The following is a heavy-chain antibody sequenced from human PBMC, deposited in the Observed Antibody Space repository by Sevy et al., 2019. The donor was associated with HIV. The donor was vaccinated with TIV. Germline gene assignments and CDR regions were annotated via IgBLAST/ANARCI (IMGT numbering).Heavy chain of an antibody. CDR2: IHYSAST. D-gene: IGHD5-12*01. CDR1: GGPISSYY. J-gene: IGHJ5*02. Sequence: SETLSLTCSVAGGPISSYYWGWIRQPPGKRLEWIGYIHYSASTNYNPSLNTRLTISVNTSKNQFSLSLTAVTAPDPAVSYCACCPPVRSGDDSLNWFDPWGQGILVTVSS. V-gene: IGHV4-59*01. CDR3: ACCPPVRSGDDSLNWFDP.